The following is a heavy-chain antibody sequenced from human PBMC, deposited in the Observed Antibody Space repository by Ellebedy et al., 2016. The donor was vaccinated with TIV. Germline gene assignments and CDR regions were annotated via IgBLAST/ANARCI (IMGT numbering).Heavy chain of an antibody. J-gene: IGHJ5*01. Sequence: ASVKVSCXASGGILRSNAISWVRQAPGQGLEWMGGIIAIFGSVNYAQKFQGRVTISADESTTTVYMELSSLRFEDTAVYFCARGSGYHIQNWFDSWGQGTLVTASS. CDR3: ARGSGYHIQNWFDS. CDR1: GGILRSNA. V-gene: IGHV1-69*13. D-gene: IGHD3-3*01. CDR2: IIAIFGSV.